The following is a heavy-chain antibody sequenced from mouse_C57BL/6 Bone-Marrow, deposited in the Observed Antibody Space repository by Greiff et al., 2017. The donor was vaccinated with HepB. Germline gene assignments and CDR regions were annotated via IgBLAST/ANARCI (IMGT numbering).Heavy chain of an antibody. Sequence: EVQVVESGGGLVKPGGSLKLFCAASGFTFSDYGMHWVRQAPEKGLEWVAYISSGSSTIYYADTVKGRFTISRDNAKNTLFLQMTSLRSEDTAMYYCARRTVVAYYYAMDYWGQGTSVTVSS. V-gene: IGHV5-17*01. CDR2: ISSGSSTI. D-gene: IGHD1-1*01. CDR1: GFTFSDYG. CDR3: ARRTVVAYYYAMDY. J-gene: IGHJ4*01.